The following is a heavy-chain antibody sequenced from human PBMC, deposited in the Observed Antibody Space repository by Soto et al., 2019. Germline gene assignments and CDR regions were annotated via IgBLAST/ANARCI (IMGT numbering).Heavy chain of an antibody. Sequence: ASVKVSFKASGYAFTSYYMHSGRQAPGQGLEWMGIINPSGGRTSCAQKFQGRLTMTRDTSTSTVYMDLSSLRSEDTAVYYCAREGWSSYTIGWYYFDYWGQGTLVTVSS. CDR1: GYAFTSYY. CDR3: AREGWSSYTIGWYYFDY. V-gene: IGHV1-46*01. J-gene: IGHJ4*02. D-gene: IGHD6-19*01. CDR2: INPSGGRT.